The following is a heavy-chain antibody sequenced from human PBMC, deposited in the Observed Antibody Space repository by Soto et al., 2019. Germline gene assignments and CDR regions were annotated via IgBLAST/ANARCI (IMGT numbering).Heavy chain of an antibody. D-gene: IGHD4-17*01. CDR3: ARVWGYGGNSRFDY. CDR1: GGSISSGGYY. J-gene: IGHJ4*02. Sequence: QVQLQESGPGLVKPSQTLSLTCTVSGGSISSGGYYWSWVRPHPGKGLDLIGYIYYSGSTYYNPSLKRRVIISLDTSKNPYSLKLSSVTAADTAVYYCARVWGYGGNSRFDYWGQGTLVIDSS. CDR2: IYYSGST. V-gene: IGHV4-31*03.